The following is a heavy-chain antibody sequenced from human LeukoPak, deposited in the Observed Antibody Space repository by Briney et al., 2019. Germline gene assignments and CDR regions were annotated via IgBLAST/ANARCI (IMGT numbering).Heavy chain of an antibody. CDR1: GYTFTAYY. V-gene: IGHV1-2*02. CDR3: ARDQAEGRAQPTRRRFDY. CDR2: INPNSGGT. D-gene: IGHD1-14*01. Sequence: ASVKVSCKASGYTFTAYYMHWVRQAPGQGLEWMGWINPNSGGTNYAQKFQGRVTMTRYTIISTAYMELSRLRSDDTAVYYCARDQAEGRAQPTRRRFDYWGQGTLVTVSS. J-gene: IGHJ4*02.